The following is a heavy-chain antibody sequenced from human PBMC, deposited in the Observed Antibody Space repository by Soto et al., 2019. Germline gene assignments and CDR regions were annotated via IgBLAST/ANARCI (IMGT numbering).Heavy chain of an antibody. V-gene: IGHV4-38-2*02. J-gene: IGHJ4*02. CDR1: GYSISSGFH. Sequence: PSETLSLTCAVSGYSISSGFHWGWIRQPPGKGLEWIGSIYHSGNTYYNPSLKNRVTMSVDTSKNQFSLNLRSVTASDTAVYYCARDPVAEIGHWGQGTLVTVSS. CDR3: ARDPVAEIGH. CDR2: IYHSGNT.